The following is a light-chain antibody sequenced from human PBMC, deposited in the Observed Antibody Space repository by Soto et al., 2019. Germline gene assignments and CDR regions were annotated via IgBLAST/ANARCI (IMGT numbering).Light chain of an antibody. CDR1: QRIRND. CDR3: LQDYNYPLT. J-gene: IGKJ4*01. Sequence: AIQMTQSPSSLSASVLDRVTITCRSSQRIRNDLGWYQQKPGKAPKLLIYAASSLQSGVPSRFSGSGSGTDFTLTISSLQPEDFATYYCLQDYNYPLTFGGGTKVDIK. CDR2: AAS. V-gene: IGKV1-6*01.